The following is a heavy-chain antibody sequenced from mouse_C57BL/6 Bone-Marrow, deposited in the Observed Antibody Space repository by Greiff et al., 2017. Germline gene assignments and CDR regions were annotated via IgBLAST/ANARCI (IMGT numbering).Heavy chain of an antibody. CDR2: ISDGGSYT. CDR3: ARDDYGSSFDY. Sequence: EVHLVESGGGLVKPGGSLKLSCAASGFTFSSYAMSWVRQTPEKRLEWVATISDGGSYTYYPDNVKGRFTISRDNAKNNLYLQMSHLKSEDTAMYYCARDDYGSSFDYWGQGTTRTVSS. D-gene: IGHD1-1*01. V-gene: IGHV5-4*01. J-gene: IGHJ2*01. CDR1: GFTFSSYA.